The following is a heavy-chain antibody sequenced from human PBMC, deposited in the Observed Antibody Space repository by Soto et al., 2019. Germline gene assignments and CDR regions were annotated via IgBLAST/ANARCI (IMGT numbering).Heavy chain of an antibody. J-gene: IGHJ6*02. CDR1: GGTFSSYA. V-gene: IGHV1-69*01. CDR3: ARDDPYSSSSGYYYYGMDV. CDR2: IIPIFGTA. Sequence: QVQLVQSGAEVKKPGSSVKVSCKASGGTFSSYAISWVRQAPGHGLEWMGGIIPIFGTANYAQKFQGRVTITADESTSTAYMELSSLRSEDTAVYYCARDDPYSSSSGYYYYGMDVWGQGTTVTVSS. D-gene: IGHD6-6*01.